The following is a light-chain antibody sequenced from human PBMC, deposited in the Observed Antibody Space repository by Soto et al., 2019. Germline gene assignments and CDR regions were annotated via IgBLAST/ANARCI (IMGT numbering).Light chain of an antibody. CDR2: GAS. Sequence: IVLTQSPGTMSLSPGDRVTLSCRPRQSVTSSFAWYQQKHGQAPRLLIYGASSRATGIPDRFSGSGSGTYFTLTISRREPEYFALYYCQQYVNSPLTFGGGTKVQIK. J-gene: IGKJ4*01. CDR3: QQYVNSPLT. CDR1: QSVTSS. V-gene: IGKV3-20*01.